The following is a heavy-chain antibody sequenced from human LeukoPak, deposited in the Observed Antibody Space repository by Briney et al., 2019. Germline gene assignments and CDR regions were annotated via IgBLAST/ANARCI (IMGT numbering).Heavy chain of an antibody. V-gene: IGHV3-74*01. Sequence: PGGPLRLSCAASGFTFSSYWMHWVRQAPGKGLVWVSRINSDGSSTSYADSVKGRFTISRDNAKNTLYLQMNSLRAEDTAVYYCARGERYDILTGYYIWGQGTLVTVSS. CDR2: INSDGSST. CDR3: ARGERYDILTGYYI. D-gene: IGHD3-9*01. CDR1: GFTFSSYW. J-gene: IGHJ4*02.